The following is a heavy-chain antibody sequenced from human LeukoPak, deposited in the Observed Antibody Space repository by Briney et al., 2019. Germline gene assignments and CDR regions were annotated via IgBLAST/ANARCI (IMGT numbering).Heavy chain of an antibody. CDR1: GYTFTGYY. CDR2: INPNSGGT. Sequence: ASVKVSCKASGYTFTGYYIHWVRQAPGQGLEWMGWINPNSGGTNNAQNFQGRVTMTRDTSISTGYMELTRLRSDDTAVYYCARDNSVGDIAWWFDPWGQGTLVTVSS. CDR3: ARDNSVGDIAWWFDP. V-gene: IGHV1-2*02. D-gene: IGHD3-16*02. J-gene: IGHJ5*02.